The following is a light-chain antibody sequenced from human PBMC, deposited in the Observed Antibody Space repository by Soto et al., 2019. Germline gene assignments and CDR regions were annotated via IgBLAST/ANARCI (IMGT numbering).Light chain of an antibody. V-gene: IGKV1-39*01. CDR3: QQSYSTPRT. CDR2: AAS. CDR1: QSISSY. J-gene: IGKJ1*01. Sequence: DIQMTQSPSSLSASVGYRVIITCRASQSISSYLNWYQQKPGKAPKLLIYAASSLQSGVPSRFSGSGSGTDFTLTISSLQPEDFATYYCQQSYSTPRTFGQGTKVDIK.